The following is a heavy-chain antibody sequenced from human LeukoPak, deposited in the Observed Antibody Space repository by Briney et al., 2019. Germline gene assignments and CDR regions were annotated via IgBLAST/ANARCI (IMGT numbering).Heavy chain of an antibody. CDR3: ARGYYDFWSGSRPLDY. V-gene: IGHV4-34*01. J-gene: IGHJ4*02. Sequence: PSETLSLTCAVYGGSFSGYYWSWIRQPPGKGLEWIVEINHSGITNYNPSLKSRVTISVDTSKNQFSLKLSSVTAADTAVYYCARGYYDFWSGSRPLDYWGQGTLVTVSS. CDR1: GGSFSGYY. D-gene: IGHD3-3*01. CDR2: INHSGIT.